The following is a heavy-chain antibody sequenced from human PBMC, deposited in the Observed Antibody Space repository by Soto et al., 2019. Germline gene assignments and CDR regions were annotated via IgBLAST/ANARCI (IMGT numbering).Heavy chain of an antibody. CDR3: ARLKRDGHNYSPLYY. CDR1: GYTFTSYW. D-gene: IGHD5-12*01. Sequence: EVQLVQSGAEVKKPGESLKISCKGSGYTFTSYWIGWVRQMPGKGLEWMGIIYPGDSDTRYSPSFQGQVTISADKSISTAYLQWSSLKASDTDMYYCARLKRDGHNYSPLYYWGQGTLVTVSS. CDR2: IYPGDSDT. J-gene: IGHJ4*02. V-gene: IGHV5-51*03.